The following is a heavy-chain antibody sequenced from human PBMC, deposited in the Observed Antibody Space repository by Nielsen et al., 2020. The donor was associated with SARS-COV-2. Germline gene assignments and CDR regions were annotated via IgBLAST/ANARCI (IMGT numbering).Heavy chain of an antibody. Sequence: ASVKVSCKASGYTFTSYYMHWVRQAPGQGLEWMGIINPSGGSTSYAQKFQGRVTMTRDTSTSTVYMELSSLRSEDTAVYYCARDPAQWLASNDAFDIWGQGTMVTVSS. V-gene: IGHV1-46*01. CDR3: ARDPAQWLASNDAFDI. CDR2: INPSGGST. J-gene: IGHJ3*02. CDR1: GYTFTSYY. D-gene: IGHD6-19*01.